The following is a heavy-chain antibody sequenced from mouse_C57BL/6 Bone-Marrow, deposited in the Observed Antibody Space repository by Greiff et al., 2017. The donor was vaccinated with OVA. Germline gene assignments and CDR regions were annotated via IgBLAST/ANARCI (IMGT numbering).Heavy chain of an antibody. CDR1: GYTFTSYW. CDR3: ASCGYYPSYAMDY. V-gene: IGHV1-64*01. D-gene: IGHD2-3*01. Sequence: VQLQQSGAELVKPGASVKLSCKASGYTFTSYWMHWVKQRPGQGLEWIGMIHPNSGSTNYNEKFKSKATLTVDKSSSTAYMQLSSLTSEDSAVYYCASCGYYPSYAMDYWGQGTSVTVSS. CDR2: IHPNSGST. J-gene: IGHJ4*01.